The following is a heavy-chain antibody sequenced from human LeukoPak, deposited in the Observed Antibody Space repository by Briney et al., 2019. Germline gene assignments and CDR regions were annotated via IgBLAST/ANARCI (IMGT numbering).Heavy chain of an antibody. CDR2: ISDSGGST. CDR3: ARYTYYYDSGSYYCLYYFDY. Sequence: PGGSLRLSCAASGFTFRSYAMSWVRQAPGKGLEWVSAISDSGGSTYYADSVKGRFTISRDISKNTLYLQMNSLRAEDTAVYYCARYTYYYDSGSYYCLYYFDYWGQGTLVTVSS. CDR1: GFTFRSYA. J-gene: IGHJ4*02. V-gene: IGHV3-23*01. D-gene: IGHD3-22*01.